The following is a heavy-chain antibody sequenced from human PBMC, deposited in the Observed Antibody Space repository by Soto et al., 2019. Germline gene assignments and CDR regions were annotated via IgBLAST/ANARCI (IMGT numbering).Heavy chain of an antibody. D-gene: IGHD3-10*01. J-gene: IGHJ3*02. CDR3: AKGAASGTYSKPLRDALDI. CDR1: GFTFRNYA. CDR2: ISGSGGGT. V-gene: IGHV3-23*01. Sequence: EVQLLESGGGLVQPGGSLRLSCAVSGFTFRNYAMSWVRQAPGKGLEWVSGISGSGGGTYYAGSVKGRFTISRDNSRNTLDLQMNSLRADDTAVYYCAKGAASGTYSKPLRDALDIWGQGTKVTVSS.